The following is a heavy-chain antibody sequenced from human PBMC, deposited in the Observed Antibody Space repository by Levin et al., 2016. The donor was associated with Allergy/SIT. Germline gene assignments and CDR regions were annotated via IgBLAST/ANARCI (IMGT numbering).Heavy chain of an antibody. V-gene: IGHV1-18*01. D-gene: IGHD3-3*01. CDR3: ARDVSYYVFWSGLDYYYYGMDV. CDR2: ISAYNGNT. J-gene: IGHJ6*02. Sequence: ASVKVSCKASGYTFTSYGISWVRQAPGQGLEWMGWISAYNGNTNYAQKLQGRVTMTTDTSTSTAYMELRSLRSDDTAVYYCARDVSYYVFWSGLDYYYYGMDVWGQGTTGTVSS. CDR1: GYTFTSYG.